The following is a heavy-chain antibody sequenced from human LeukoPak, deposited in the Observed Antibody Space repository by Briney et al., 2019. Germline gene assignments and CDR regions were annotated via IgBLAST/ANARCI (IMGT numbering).Heavy chain of an antibody. CDR3: ARGSGSYYMDV. CDR2: IYHSGST. V-gene: IGHV4-61*08. J-gene: IGHJ6*03. CDR1: GGSISSGGYY. Sequence: SETLSLTCTVSGGSISSGGYYWSWIRQPPGKGLEWIGYIYHSGSTNYNPSLKSRVTISVDTSRNQFSLKLSSVTAADTAVYYCARGSGSYYMDVWGKGTTVTVSS. D-gene: IGHD3-10*01.